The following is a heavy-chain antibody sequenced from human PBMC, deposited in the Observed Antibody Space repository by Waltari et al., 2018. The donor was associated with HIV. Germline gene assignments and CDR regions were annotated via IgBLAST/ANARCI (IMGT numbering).Heavy chain of an antibody. CDR2: ISSSSSYR. Sequence: EVQLVESGGGLVKPGGSLRLSCEASEFTFSSYSMNWVRQAPGKGLEVVSSISSSSSYRYYADSVKGRFTISRDNAKNSLYLQMNSLRAEDTAVYYCARDLPGSYDAFDIWGQGTMVTVSS. J-gene: IGHJ3*02. V-gene: IGHV3-21*01. CDR1: EFTFSSYS. D-gene: IGHD1-26*01. CDR3: ARDLPGSYDAFDI.